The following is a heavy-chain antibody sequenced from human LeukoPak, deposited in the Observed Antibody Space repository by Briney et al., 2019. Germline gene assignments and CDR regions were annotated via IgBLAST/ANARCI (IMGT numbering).Heavy chain of an antibody. J-gene: IGHJ2*01. CDR3: ATVLTYRVATFNWYFDL. D-gene: IGHD5-12*01. CDR2: IRQDGGEK. V-gene: IGHV3-7*01. Sequence: LPGGSLRLSCAASGFTVSSNYMSWVRQAPGKGLEWVGNIRQDGGEKYYVDSVKGRFTISRDNAKNSLYLQMSSLRAEDTAVYYCATVLTYRVATFNWYFDLWGRGTLVTVSS. CDR1: GFTVSSNY.